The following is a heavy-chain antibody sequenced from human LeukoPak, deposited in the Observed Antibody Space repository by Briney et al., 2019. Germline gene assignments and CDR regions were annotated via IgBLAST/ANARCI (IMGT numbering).Heavy chain of an antibody. CDR2: MNPNSGDT. CDR3: ARALGSSSWTAYYYYMDV. Sequence: GASVKVSCKASGYTFTGYYMHWVRQAPGQGLEWMGWMNPNSGDTGYAQNFQGRVTMTRNTSISTAYMELSSLRSEDTAVYYCARALGSSSWTAYYYYMDVWGKGTTVTISS. V-gene: IGHV1-8*02. J-gene: IGHJ6*03. D-gene: IGHD6-13*01. CDR1: GYTFTGYY.